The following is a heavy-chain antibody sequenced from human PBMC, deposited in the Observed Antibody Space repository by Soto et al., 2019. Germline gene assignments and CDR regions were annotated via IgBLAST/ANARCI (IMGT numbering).Heavy chain of an antibody. J-gene: IGHJ4*02. D-gene: IGHD1-26*01. V-gene: IGHV1-18*01. CDR3: ARDVGYGMIDY. Sequence: QVRLVQSGAEVKKPGASVKVSCKASGYTFTSYGISWVRQAPGQGLEWTGWINAYNGNTNYAPKPQGRVTMTTDTSTRAAYLELRSLRSDDTAVYYCARDVGYGMIDYWGQGTLVTVSS. CDR1: GYTFTSYG. CDR2: INAYNGNT.